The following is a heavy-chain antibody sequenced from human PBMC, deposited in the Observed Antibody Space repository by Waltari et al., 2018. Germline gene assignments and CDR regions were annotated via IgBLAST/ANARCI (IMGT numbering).Heavy chain of an antibody. CDR3: AREGVPDAFDI. CDR2: INPNSGGT. CDR1: GGTFSSYA. Sequence: QVQLVQSGAEVKKPGSSVKVSCKASGGTFSSYAISWVRQAPGQGLEWMGGINPNSGGTNYAQKFQGRVTMTRDTSISTAYMELSRLRSDDTAVYYCAREGVPDAFDIWGQGTMVTVSS. V-gene: IGHV1-2*02. J-gene: IGHJ3*02. D-gene: IGHD3-10*01.